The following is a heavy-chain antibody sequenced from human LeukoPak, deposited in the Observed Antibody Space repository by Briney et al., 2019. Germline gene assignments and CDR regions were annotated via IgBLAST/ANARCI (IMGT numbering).Heavy chain of an antibody. CDR2: IGSSSGGI. D-gene: IGHD7-27*01. V-gene: IGHV3-23*01. Sequence: GGSLRLSCAASGFTFSTYTMYWVRHPPGKRLEWVSIIGSSSGGIHYADSVKGRFTISRDNSKNALYLQMNSLRVEDTAVYYCAIDPNWGTHSWGQGVLVTVSS. CDR1: GFTFSTYT. J-gene: IGHJ4*02. CDR3: AIDPNWGTHS.